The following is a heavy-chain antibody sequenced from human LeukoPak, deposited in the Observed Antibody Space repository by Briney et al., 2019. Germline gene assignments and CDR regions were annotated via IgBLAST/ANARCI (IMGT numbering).Heavy chain of an antibody. Sequence: GASVKVSCKASVGTFSSYAISWVRQAPGQGLEWMGGIIPIFGTANYAQKFQGRVTITADKSTSTAYMELSSLRSEDTAVYYCAQWDYGDYYYFDYWGQGTLVTVSS. J-gene: IGHJ4*02. CDR3: AQWDYGDYYYFDY. CDR1: VGTFSSYA. V-gene: IGHV1-69*06. D-gene: IGHD4-17*01. CDR2: IIPIFGTA.